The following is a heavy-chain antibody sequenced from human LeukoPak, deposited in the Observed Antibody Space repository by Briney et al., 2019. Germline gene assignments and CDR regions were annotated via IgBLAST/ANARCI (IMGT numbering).Heavy chain of an antibody. V-gene: IGHV3-66*01. CDR2: IYSGGST. CDR3: ARSSPYGYDFWSGPVPRYYFDY. CDR1: GFTVSSNY. D-gene: IGHD3-3*01. J-gene: IGHJ4*02. Sequence: PGGSLRLSCAASGFTVSSNYMSWVRQAPGKGLEWVSVIYSGGSTYYADSVKGRFTISRDNAKNSLYLQMNSLRAEDTAVYYCARSSPYGYDFWSGPVPRYYFDYWGQGTLVTVSS.